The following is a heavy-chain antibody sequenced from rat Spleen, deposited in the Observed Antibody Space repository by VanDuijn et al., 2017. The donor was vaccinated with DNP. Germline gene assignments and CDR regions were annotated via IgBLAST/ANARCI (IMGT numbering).Heavy chain of an antibody. Sequence: EVQLVESGGGLVQPGRSMKLSCAASGFTFSSFAMAWVRQAPTKGLEWVASITKTGDTTYYSDSVKGRFSISRDNAKSTLYLQVNSLRSEDTATYYCARSPYWYFDFWGPGTMVTVSS. D-gene: IGHD3-8*01. CDR1: GFTFSSFA. J-gene: IGHJ1*01. CDR3: ARSPYWYFDF. V-gene: IGHV5-46*01. CDR2: ITKTGDTT.